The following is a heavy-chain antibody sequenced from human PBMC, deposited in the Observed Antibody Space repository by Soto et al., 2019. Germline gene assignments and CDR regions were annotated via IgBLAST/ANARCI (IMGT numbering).Heavy chain of an antibody. CDR2: IYHGGST. Sequence: SETLSLTCTVSGDSISTFYCGWRRQPPGKGLEWIGSIYHGGSTYYNPSLNSRVTLSIDMTNNHVSLILNSVTAADTAVYYCARVGPWVPYYYDSSPYTFENWFDPWGQGTLVTVSS. D-gene: IGHD3-22*01. J-gene: IGHJ5*02. CDR3: ARVGPWVPYYYDSSPYTFENWFDP. CDR1: GDSISTFY. V-gene: IGHV4-38-2*02.